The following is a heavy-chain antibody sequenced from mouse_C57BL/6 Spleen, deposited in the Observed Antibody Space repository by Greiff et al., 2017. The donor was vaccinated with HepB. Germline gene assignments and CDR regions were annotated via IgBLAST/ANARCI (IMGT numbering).Heavy chain of an antibody. CDR3: TTRDYYSKAMDC. CDR1: AFNIKDAY. D-gene: IGHD2-5*01. J-gene: IGHJ4*01. CDR2: IDPENGDT. V-gene: IGHV14-4*01. Sequence: HLQPPGVELVRPGASAKLSSTVPAFNIKDAYRHWVKQRLEQALEWFDWIDPENGDTEYASKFQGKATITADTSSNTAYLQLSSLTSEDTADYYCTTRDYYSKAMDCWGQGTSVTVSS.